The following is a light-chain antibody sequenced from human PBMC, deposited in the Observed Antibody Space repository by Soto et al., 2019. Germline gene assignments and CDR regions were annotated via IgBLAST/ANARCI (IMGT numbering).Light chain of an antibody. CDR3: QQSFSSPLR. J-gene: IGKJ5*01. V-gene: IGKV1-39*01. CDR2: GAS. CDR1: QSISTN. Sequence: DIQMTQSPSSLSASVGDRVTITCRASQSISTNLNWYQQKPGKAPKLLIFGASSLQSGVPSRFSGSGFGTDFTLTISSLQVEDFATYYCQQSFSSPLRFGQGTRLEIK.